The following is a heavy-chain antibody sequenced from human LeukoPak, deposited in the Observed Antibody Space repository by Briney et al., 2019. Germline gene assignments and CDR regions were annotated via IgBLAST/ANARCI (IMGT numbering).Heavy chain of an antibody. CDR3: ATYYDILTG. D-gene: IGHD3-9*01. CDR1: GFTFSSYG. V-gene: IGHV3-30*03. CDR2: ISYDGSNK. Sequence: GGSLRLSCAASGFTFSSYGMHWVRQAPGKGLEWVAVISYDGSNKYYADSVKGRFTISRDNSKNTLYLQMNSLRAEDTAVYYCATYYDILTGWGQGTLVTVSS. J-gene: IGHJ4*02.